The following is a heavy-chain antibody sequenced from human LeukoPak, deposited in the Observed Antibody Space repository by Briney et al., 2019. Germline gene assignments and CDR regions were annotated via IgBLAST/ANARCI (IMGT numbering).Heavy chain of an antibody. CDR3: ARGRKGVGFDP. V-gene: IGHV4-34*01. CDR2: INHSGST. D-gene: IGHD1-26*01. J-gene: IGHJ5*02. Sequence: SETLSLTCAVYGGSFSGYYWSWIRQPPGKGLEWIGEINHSGSTNYNPSLKSRVTISVDTSKNQFSLKLSSVTAADTAVYYCARGRKGVGFDPWGQGTLVTVSS. CDR1: GGSFSGYY.